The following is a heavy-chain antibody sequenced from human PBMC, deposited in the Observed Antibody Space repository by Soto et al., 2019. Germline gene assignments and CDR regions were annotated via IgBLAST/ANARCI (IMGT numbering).Heavy chain of an antibody. CDR1: GYTFTSYG. D-gene: IGHD3-10*01. J-gene: IGHJ4*02. CDR2: ISAYNGNT. CDR3: ARDGLLGITMVRAPDY. Sequence: QVQLEQSGAEVKKPGASVKVSCKASGYTFTSYGISWLRQAPGQGLEWMGWISAYNGNTNYAQKLQGRVTMTTDTSTSTAYMELRSLRSDDTAVYYCARDGLLGITMVRAPDYWGQGTLVTVSS. V-gene: IGHV1-18*01.